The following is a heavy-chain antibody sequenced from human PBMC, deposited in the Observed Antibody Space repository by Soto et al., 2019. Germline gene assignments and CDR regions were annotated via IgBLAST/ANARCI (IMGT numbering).Heavy chain of an antibody. CDR3: ARGDNHHYYYYCGMDF. CDR2: IYSGDSDT. CDR1: GYSFTSYW. Sequence: GESPKIPCQGSGYSFTSYWIGWVRQMPGQGLEWMVIIYSGDSDTTYSPSVQGHVTISADKSIPTAYLQWSSLKASDTAMYYCARGDNHHYYYYCGMDFWGQGTTVTVSS. J-gene: IGHJ6*02. V-gene: IGHV5-51*01. D-gene: IGHD3-16*01.